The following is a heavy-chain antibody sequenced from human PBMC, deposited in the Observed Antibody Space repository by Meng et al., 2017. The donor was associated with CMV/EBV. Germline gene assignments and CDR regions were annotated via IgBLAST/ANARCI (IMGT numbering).Heavy chain of an antibody. V-gene: IGHV1-46*01. Sequence: ASVKVSCKASGYTFTSYGISWVRQAPGQGLEWMGIINPSGGSTSYAQKFQGRVTMTRDTSTSTVYMELSSLRSEDTAVYYCARESGSYSYLVDYWGQGTLVTVSS. CDR2: INPSGGST. D-gene: IGHD1-26*01. J-gene: IGHJ4*02. CDR1: GYTFTSYG. CDR3: ARESGSYSYLVDY.